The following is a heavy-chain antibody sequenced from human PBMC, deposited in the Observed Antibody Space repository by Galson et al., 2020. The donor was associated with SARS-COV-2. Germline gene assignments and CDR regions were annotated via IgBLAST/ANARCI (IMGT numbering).Heavy chain of an antibody. CDR3: ARDSSMVAHGVDY. Sequence: GGSLRLSCAASGFTFSSYGMHWVRQAPGKGLEWVAVIWSDGSYKYDADSVTGRFTISRDNSKNTLSLQMNSLRAEDTALYYCARDSSMVAHGVDYWGQGTLVTVSS. J-gene: IGHJ4*02. CDR1: GFTFSSYG. D-gene: IGHD2-15*01. CDR2: IWSDGSYK. V-gene: IGHV3-33*01.